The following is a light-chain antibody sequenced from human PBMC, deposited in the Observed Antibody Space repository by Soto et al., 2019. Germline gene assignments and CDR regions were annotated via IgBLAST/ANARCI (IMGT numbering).Light chain of an antibody. CDR1: QDISSY. V-gene: IGKV1-9*01. Sequence: DIQLTQSPSFLSASVGDRVTITCRASQDISSYLAWYQQKPGKAPRLLIYAASTLQSGVPSRFSGSGSGTEFTLTISRLRPEDFATYYGQQLHSHLASPFGGGTK. CDR2: AAS. J-gene: IGKJ4*01. CDR3: QQLHSHLASP.